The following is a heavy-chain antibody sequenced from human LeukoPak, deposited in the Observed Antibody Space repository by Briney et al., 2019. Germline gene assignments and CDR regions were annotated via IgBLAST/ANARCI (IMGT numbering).Heavy chain of an antibody. J-gene: IGHJ4*02. V-gene: IGHV3-23*01. Sequence: GGSLRLSCAASGFAFSSYAMSWVRQAPGKGLEWVSAISGSGGSTYYADSVKGRFTISRDNSKNKLYLQMNSLRAEDTAVYYCAKSVRARVFVPFDYWGQGTLVTVSS. CDR2: ISGSGGST. D-gene: IGHD2-8*01. CDR1: GFAFSSYA. CDR3: AKSVRARVFVPFDY.